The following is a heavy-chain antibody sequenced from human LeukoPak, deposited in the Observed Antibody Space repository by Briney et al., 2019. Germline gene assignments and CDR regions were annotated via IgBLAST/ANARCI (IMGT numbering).Heavy chain of an antibody. V-gene: IGHV3-30*02. CDR1: GFTFSSYG. J-gene: IGHJ4*02. CDR2: IRYDGSNK. CDR3: GSRRTAMFGVIKGPIDY. Sequence: GGSLRLSCAASGFTFSSYGMHWVRQAPGKGLEWVAFIRYDGSNKYYADSVKGRFTISRDNSKNTLYLQMNSLRTEDMAVYYCGSRRTAMFGVIKGPIDYWGQGTLVTVSS. D-gene: IGHD3-3*01.